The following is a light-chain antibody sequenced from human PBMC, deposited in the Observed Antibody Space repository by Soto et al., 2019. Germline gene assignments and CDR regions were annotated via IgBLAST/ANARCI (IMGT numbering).Light chain of an antibody. J-gene: IGKJ5*01. CDR1: QSVGNSH. CDR3: QQYGNSPPGT. CDR2: GAS. Sequence: ETVLPKSPGTLYFSPGERATLSFRASQSVGNSHVAWYQQRRGLPPRLLIYGASNRATGIPDRFSGSGSGADFTLTISRLEPEDFAVYFCQQYGNSPPGTFGQGTRLEL. V-gene: IGKV3-20*01.